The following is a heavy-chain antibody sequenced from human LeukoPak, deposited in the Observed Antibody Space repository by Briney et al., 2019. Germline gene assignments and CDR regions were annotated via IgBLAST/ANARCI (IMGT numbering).Heavy chain of an antibody. V-gene: IGHV3-21*01. CDR1: GFTFSSYS. Sequence: PGGSLRLSCAASGFTFSSYSMNWVREAPGKGLEWVSSISSSSSYIYYADSVKGRFTISRDNAKNSLYLQMNSLRAEDTAVYYCARDADRGYSYGLSRRAFDIWGQGTMVTVPS. CDR2: ISSSSSYI. CDR3: ARDADRGYSYGLSRRAFDI. J-gene: IGHJ3*02. D-gene: IGHD5-18*01.